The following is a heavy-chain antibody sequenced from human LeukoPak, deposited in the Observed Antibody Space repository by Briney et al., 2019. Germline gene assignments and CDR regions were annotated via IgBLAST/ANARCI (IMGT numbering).Heavy chain of an antibody. D-gene: IGHD3-16*02. J-gene: IGHJ4*02. CDR2: INHSGST. V-gene: IGHV4-34*01. Sequence: SETLSLTCAVYGGSFSGYYWSWIRQPPGKGLEWIGEINHSGSTNYNPSLKSRVTISVDTSKNQFSLKLSSVAAADTAVYYCARAPINYDYIWGSYRQPTYFDYRGQGTLVTVSS. CDR3: ARAPINYDYIWGSYRQPTYFDY. CDR1: GGSFSGYY.